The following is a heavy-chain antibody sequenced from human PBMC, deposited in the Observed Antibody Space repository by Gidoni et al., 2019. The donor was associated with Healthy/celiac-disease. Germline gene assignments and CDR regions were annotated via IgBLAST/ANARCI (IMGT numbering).Heavy chain of an antibody. Sequence: EVQLLESGGGLVQPGGSLRLSCAASGFHFSSYAMSWVRQAPGKGLEWVSAISGSGGSTYYADSVKGRFTISRDNSKNTLYLQMNSLRAEDTAVYYCAKGYSDFWSGYYINLQYFDYWGQGTLVTVSS. D-gene: IGHD3-3*01. CDR2: ISGSGGST. V-gene: IGHV3-23*01. CDR3: AKGYSDFWSGYYINLQYFDY. CDR1: GFHFSSYA. J-gene: IGHJ4*02.